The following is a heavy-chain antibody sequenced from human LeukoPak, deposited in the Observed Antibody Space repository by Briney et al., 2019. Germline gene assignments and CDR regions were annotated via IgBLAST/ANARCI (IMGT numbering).Heavy chain of an antibody. J-gene: IGHJ6*03. V-gene: IGHV4-59*01. CDR3: ARVPRSYYYYYYMDV. CDR1: GVTISTYY. Sequence: SETLSLTCNVSGVTISTYYWTWIRQPPGKGLEWLGYIYYSGSSNYNPSLKSRVTISADTSKNQFSLKLSSVTAADTAVYYCARVPRSYYYYYYMDVWGKGTTVTVSS. CDR2: IYYSGSS.